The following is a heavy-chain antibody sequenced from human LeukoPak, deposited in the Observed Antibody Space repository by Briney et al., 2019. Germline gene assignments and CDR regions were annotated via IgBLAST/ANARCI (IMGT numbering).Heavy chain of an antibody. CDR1: GGSISSGGYY. J-gene: IGHJ4*02. D-gene: IGHD1-26*01. Sequence: PSQTLSLTCTVSGGSISSGGYYWSWIRQPPGEGLEWIGYIFHSGSTYYNPSLKSRVTISVDRSKNQFSLKLSSVTAADTAVYYCARAAEDVGDFDYWGQGTLVTVSS. CDR3: ARAAEDVGDFDY. V-gene: IGHV4-30-2*01. CDR2: IFHSGST.